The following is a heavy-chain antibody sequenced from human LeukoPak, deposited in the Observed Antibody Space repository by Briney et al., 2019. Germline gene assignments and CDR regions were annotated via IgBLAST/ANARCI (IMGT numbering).Heavy chain of an antibody. V-gene: IGHV4-59*08. CDR1: DGSINNYY. CDR2: IYYSGGT. Sequence: SETLSLTCSVSDGSINNYYWSWIRQPPGKRLEWIGCIYYSGGTNYNPSLKSRATLSVDMSKNQFSLKLNSVTAADTTVYYCARSDYDFWSGYYIAYGYWGQGTLVTVSS. D-gene: IGHD3-3*01. J-gene: IGHJ4*02. CDR3: ARSDYDFWSGYYIAYGY.